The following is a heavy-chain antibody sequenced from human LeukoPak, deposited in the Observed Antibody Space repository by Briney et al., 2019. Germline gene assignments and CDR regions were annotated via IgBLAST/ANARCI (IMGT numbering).Heavy chain of an antibody. CDR2: ISGNSGKT. V-gene: IGHV1-18*01. J-gene: IGHJ5*02. CDR1: GYTFSTHG. D-gene: IGHD1-26*01. Sequence: ASVKVSCKTSGYTFSTHGLSWVRQAPGQGLEWMGWISGNSGKTHYAQKFQDRVTLTTDTSSTTAFMEPRSLRSDDTAMYCCARNAGSYFEFAPWGQGTLVTVSS. CDR3: ARNAGSYFEFAP.